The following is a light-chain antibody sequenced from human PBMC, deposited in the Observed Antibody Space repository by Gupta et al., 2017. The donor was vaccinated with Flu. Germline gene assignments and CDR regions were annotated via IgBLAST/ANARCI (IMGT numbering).Light chain of an antibody. V-gene: IGLV2-11*03. CDR2: HVT. J-gene: IGLJ3*02. CDR1: NSDVGAYNY. Sequence: VTISCTGTNSDVGAYNYVSWFQQHPGKAPKFIIYHVTQRPSGVPDRFSGSRSGNTASLTISGLQAEDEANYYCCSDAGSDTWVFGGGTKVTVL. CDR3: CSDAGSDTWV.